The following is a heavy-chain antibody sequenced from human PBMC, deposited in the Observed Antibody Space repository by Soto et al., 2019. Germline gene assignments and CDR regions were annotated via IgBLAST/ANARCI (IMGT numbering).Heavy chain of an antibody. V-gene: IGHV4-39*01. J-gene: IGHJ6*02. CDR1: GGSISSSSYY. Sequence: SETLSLTCTVSGGSISSSSYYWGWIRQPPGKGLEWIGSIYYSGSTYYNPSLKSRVTISVDTSKNQFSLKLSSVTAADTAVYYCARQQVWFGEIYYGMDVWGQGTTVT. D-gene: IGHD3-10*01. CDR3: ARQQVWFGEIYYGMDV. CDR2: IYYSGST.